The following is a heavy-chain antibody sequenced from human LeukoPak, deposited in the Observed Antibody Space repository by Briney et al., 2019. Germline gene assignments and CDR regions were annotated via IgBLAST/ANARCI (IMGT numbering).Heavy chain of an antibody. D-gene: IGHD6-19*01. CDR2: FDPEDGET. Sequence: GASVKVSCKVSGYTLTELSMHWVRQAPGKGLEWMGGFDPEDGETIYAQKFQGRVTITEDTSTDTAYMELSSLRSEDTAVYFCASLSLDSSGHDCWGQGTLVTVSS. CDR1: GYTLTELS. V-gene: IGHV1-24*01. CDR3: ASLSLDSSGHDC. J-gene: IGHJ4*02.